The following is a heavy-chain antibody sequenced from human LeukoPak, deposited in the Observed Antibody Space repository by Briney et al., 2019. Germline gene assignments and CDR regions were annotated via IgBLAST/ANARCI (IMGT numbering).Heavy chain of an antibody. Sequence: PSETLSLTCTVSGGSISSYYWSWIRQPAGKGLEWIGRIYTSGSTNYNPSLKSRVTMSVDTSKNQFSLKLSSVTAADTAVYYCARRLFYYGSGSDAFDIWGQGTMVTVSS. CDR1: GGSISSYY. CDR3: ARRLFYYGSGSDAFDI. CDR2: IYTSGST. J-gene: IGHJ3*02. D-gene: IGHD3-10*01. V-gene: IGHV4-4*07.